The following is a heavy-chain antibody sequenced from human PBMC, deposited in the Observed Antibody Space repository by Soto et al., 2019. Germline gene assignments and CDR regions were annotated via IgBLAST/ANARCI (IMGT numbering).Heavy chain of an antibody. CDR1: GFTFSYHA. V-gene: IGHV3-30-3*01. D-gene: IGHD1-1*01. Sequence: QVQLVESGGGVVQPGRSLRLSCAASGFTFSYHALNWVRQAPGKGLEWVAVISYDGDKKYIAESVKGRFTISRDNSKNTVSLQMNSLRTDDTAMYYCARGTTTSAFSAMDVWGQGTTVTVSS. CDR3: ARGTTTSAFSAMDV. CDR2: ISYDGDKK. J-gene: IGHJ6*02.